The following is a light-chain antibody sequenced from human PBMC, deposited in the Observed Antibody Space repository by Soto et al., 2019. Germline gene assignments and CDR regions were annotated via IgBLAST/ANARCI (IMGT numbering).Light chain of an antibody. Sequence: QSVLTQPPSASGSPGQRISFSCTGTSSNIGSNTLTSYSQFPGTTPQLLIYSKDQRPSGVPDRFSGSKSGNSASLAIIGLQSEDEADYYCAAWDDSLPGLVFGGGTQLTVL. CDR1: SSNIGSNT. V-gene: IGLV1-44*01. CDR2: SKD. J-gene: IGLJ2*01. CDR3: AAWDDSLPGLV.